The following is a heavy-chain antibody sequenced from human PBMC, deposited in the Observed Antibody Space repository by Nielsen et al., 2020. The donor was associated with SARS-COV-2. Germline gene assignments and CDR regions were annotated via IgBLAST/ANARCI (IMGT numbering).Heavy chain of an antibody. Sequence: SETLSLTCAVYGGSFSGYYWSWIRQPPGKGLEWIGEINHSGSTNYNPSLKSRVAISVDTSKNQFSLKLSSATAADTAVYYCARGVVVPAASMDVWGKGTTVTVSS. CDR1: GGSFSGYY. D-gene: IGHD2-2*01. V-gene: IGHV4-34*01. J-gene: IGHJ6*03. CDR2: INHSGST. CDR3: ARGVVVPAASMDV.